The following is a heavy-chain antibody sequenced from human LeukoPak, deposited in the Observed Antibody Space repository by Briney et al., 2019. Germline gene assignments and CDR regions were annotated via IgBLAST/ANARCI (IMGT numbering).Heavy chain of an antibody. V-gene: IGHV1-46*01. CDR2: INPSGGST. J-gene: IGHJ4*02. CDR3: ARVHRLDSSGWH. D-gene: IGHD6-19*01. Sequence: GASVKVSFKSSGYTFTSYYMHWVRQAPGQGLEWMGIINPSGGSTSYAQKFQGRVTMTRDTSTSTVYMELSSLRSEDTAVYYCARVHRLDSSGWHWGQGTLVTVSS. CDR1: GYTFTSYY.